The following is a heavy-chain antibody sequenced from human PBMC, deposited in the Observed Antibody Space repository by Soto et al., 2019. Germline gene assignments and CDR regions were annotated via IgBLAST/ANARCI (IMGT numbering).Heavy chain of an antibody. CDR2: IYYSGST. CDR1: GGSISSYY. CDR3: ARTDSGYDY. Sequence: SETLSLTCTVSGGSISSYYWSWIRQPPGKGLEWIGYIYYSGSTNYNPSLKSRVTISVDTSKNQFSLKLSSVTAADTAVYYCARTDSGYDYWGQGTLVTVSS. D-gene: IGHD5-12*01. J-gene: IGHJ4*02. V-gene: IGHV4-59*01.